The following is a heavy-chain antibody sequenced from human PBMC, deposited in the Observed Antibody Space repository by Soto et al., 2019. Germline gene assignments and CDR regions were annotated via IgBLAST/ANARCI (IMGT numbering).Heavy chain of an antibody. CDR3: ATGIAAAGKGFNIDY. CDR2: INHSGST. V-gene: IGHV4-34*01. J-gene: IGHJ4*02. D-gene: IGHD6-13*01. Sequence: QVQLQQWGAGLLKPSETLSLTCAVYGGSFSGYYWSWIRQPPGKGLEWIGEINHSGSTNYNPSPKRRYYISAETSKNQFRLKQSSVTAEDRAVYYCATGIAAAGKGFNIDYCCQGTLVTVSS. CDR1: GGSFSGYY.